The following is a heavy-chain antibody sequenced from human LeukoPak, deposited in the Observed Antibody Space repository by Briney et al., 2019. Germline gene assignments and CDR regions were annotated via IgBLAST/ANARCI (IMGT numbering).Heavy chain of an antibody. J-gene: IGHJ5*02. D-gene: IGHD2-15*01. CDR2: ISYDGSNK. V-gene: IGHV3-30-3*01. CDR3: ARGSGPP. Sequence: GGSLRLSCAASGFTFSSYAMHWVRQAPGKGLEWVAVISYDGSNKYYADSVKGRFTISRDNSKNTLYLQMNSLRAEGTAVYYCARGSGPPGGQGTLVTVSS. CDR1: GFTFSSYA.